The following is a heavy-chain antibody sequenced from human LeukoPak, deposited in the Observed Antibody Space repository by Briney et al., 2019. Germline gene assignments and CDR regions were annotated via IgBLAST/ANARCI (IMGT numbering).Heavy chain of an antibody. V-gene: IGHV3-66*01. Sequence: GGSLRLSCAASGFTVSSNYMSWVRQAPGKGLEWVSVIYSGGSTYYADSVKGRFTISRDNSKNTLYLQMNSLRAEDTAVYYCARDAGDELFFDYWGQGTMVTVSS. J-gene: IGHJ3*01. CDR3: ARDAGDELFFDY. CDR1: GFTVSSNY. CDR2: IYSGGST. D-gene: IGHD3/OR15-3a*01.